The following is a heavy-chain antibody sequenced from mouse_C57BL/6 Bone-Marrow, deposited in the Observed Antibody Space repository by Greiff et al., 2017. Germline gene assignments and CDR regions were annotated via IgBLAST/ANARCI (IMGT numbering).Heavy chain of an antibody. CDR2: IYPGDGDT. Sequence: VQLQQSGPELVKPGASVKISCKASGYAFSSSWMNWVKQRPGKGLEWIGRIYPGDGDTNYNGKFKGKATLTADKSSSTAYMQLSSLTSEDSAVYFCARIYDYDGVFDYWGQGTTLTVSS. CDR3: ARIYDYDGVFDY. J-gene: IGHJ2*01. V-gene: IGHV1-82*01. CDR1: GYAFSSSW. D-gene: IGHD2-4*01.